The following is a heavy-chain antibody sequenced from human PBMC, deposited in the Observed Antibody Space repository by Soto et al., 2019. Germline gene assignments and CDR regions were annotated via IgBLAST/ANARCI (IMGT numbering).Heavy chain of an antibody. J-gene: IGHJ4*02. D-gene: IGHD2-15*01. Sequence: SLRLSCAASGFSFDEYAMHWVRQAPGKGLEWVSGISWNSGSTGYADSVKGRFTISRDNAKNSLYLQMNSLRAEDTALYYCAKGIGYCSGVSCYFDYWGQGTLVTVSS. CDR1: GFSFDEYA. CDR2: ISWNSGST. V-gene: IGHV3-9*01. CDR3: AKGIGYCSGVSCYFDY.